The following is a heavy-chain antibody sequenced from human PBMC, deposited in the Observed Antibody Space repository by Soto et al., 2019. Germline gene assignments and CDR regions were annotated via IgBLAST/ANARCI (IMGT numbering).Heavy chain of an antibody. Sequence: SETLSLPGPVSGCSISGHSWVWIRQPAGKGLEWIGHIYPSGSTSYNPSLRSRVTMSLDTSSNQIFLNLTSVTAADTAVFYCVRGRSYSVYDFWGPGTLVTVSS. J-gene: IGHJ4*02. CDR1: GCSISGHS. D-gene: IGHD5-12*01. CDR2: IYPSGST. CDR3: VRGRSYSVYDF. V-gene: IGHV4-4*07.